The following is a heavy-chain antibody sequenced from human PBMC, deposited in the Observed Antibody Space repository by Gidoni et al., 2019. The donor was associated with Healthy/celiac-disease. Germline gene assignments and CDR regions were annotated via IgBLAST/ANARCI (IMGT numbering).Heavy chain of an antibody. V-gene: IGHV4-30-4*01. J-gene: IGHJ6*03. CDR2: IYYSGST. Sequence: QVQLQESGPGLVKPSQTLSPTCPAPGGSISSGDYYWSWIRQPPGKGLEWIGYIYYSGSTYYNPSLKSRVTISVDTSKNQFSLKLSSVTAADTAVYYCARELGDYYYMDVWGKGTTVTVSS. CDR3: ARELGDYYYMDV. CDR1: GGSISSGDYY.